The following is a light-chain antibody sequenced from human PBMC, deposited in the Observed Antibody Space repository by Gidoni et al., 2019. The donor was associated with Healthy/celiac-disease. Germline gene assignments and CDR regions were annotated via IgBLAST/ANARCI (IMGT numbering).Light chain of an antibody. CDR2: GAS. J-gene: IGKJ2*01. Sequence: EIVLTQSPDTLSLYPGERATLSCRASQSLDSSYLAWYHQKAGQAPRLLLFGASTRATGIPARFSCGVSGTDFTLTISRLEPEAFAVYYCQGYDRTMYTFGQGTNLEI. CDR1: QSLDSSY. V-gene: IGKV3-20*01. CDR3: QGYDRTMYT.